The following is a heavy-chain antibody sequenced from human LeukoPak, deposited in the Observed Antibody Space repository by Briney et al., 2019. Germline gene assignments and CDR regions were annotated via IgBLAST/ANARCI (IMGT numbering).Heavy chain of an antibody. Sequence: PGGSLRLSCLASGFTFSRYSMKWVRQAPGKRLERVSSISGDSDDKHYIDSVKGRFTISRDNAKNSLFLQMNSLRAEDTAVYYCVRAEGSSGKSEYFQHWGQGTLVTVSS. J-gene: IGHJ1*01. CDR3: VRAEGSSGKSEYFQH. V-gene: IGHV3-21*01. CDR1: GFTFSRYS. CDR2: ISGDSDDK. D-gene: IGHD5-12*01.